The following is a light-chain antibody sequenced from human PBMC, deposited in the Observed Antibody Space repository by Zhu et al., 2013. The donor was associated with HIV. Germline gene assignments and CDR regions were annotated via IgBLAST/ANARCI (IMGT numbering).Light chain of an antibody. Sequence: SADLTQDPSVSVALGQTVRITCQGDSLRNYFTSWYQQKPGQAPVLVIYGKNNRPSGIPDRFSASNSGNTASLTITGAQAEDEADYYCNCRHGSDNYVLFGGGTKVTVL. V-gene: IGLV3-19*01. CDR3: NCRHGSDNYVL. J-gene: IGLJ2*01. CDR2: GKN. CDR1: SLRNYF.